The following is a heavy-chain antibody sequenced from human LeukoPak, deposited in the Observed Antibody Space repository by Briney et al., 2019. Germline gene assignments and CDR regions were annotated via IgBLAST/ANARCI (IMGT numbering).Heavy chain of an antibody. D-gene: IGHD3-22*01. Sequence: GGSLRLSCAASGFTFDDYGMSWVRQAPGKGLEWVSGISWNSGSIGYADSVKGRFTISRDNAKNSLYLQMNSLRAEDMALYYCARGIGYYYDSSGYYYFDYWGQGTLVTVSS. CDR2: ISWNSGSI. CDR1: GFTFDDYG. J-gene: IGHJ4*02. CDR3: ARGIGYYYDSSGYYYFDY. V-gene: IGHV3-9*03.